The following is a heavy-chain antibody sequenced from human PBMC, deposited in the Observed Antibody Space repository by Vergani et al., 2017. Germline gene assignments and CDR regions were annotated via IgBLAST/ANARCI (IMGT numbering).Heavy chain of an antibody. CDR2: NNTKTGNP. D-gene: IGHD3-22*01. Sequence: QVQLVQSGSELKKPGASVKVSCKASGYTFTSYAMNWVRQVPGQGLEWMGWNNTKTGNPTYAQGFTGRFVFSLDTSVSTAYLQISSLKSEDTAVYYCARDYDSRGYYYYCGMDVWGQGTTVTVSS. V-gene: IGHV7-4-1*02. CDR1: GYTFTSYA. CDR3: ARDYDSRGYYYYCGMDV. J-gene: IGHJ6*02.